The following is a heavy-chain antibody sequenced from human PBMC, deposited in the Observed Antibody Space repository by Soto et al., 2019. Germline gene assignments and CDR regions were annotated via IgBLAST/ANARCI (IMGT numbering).Heavy chain of an antibody. V-gene: IGHV3-48*02. CDR3: ATATIGAAGPGRLRFTYYGMNV. J-gene: IGHJ6*02. D-gene: IGHD6-13*01. Sequence: VQLVESGGGLIQPGGSLRLSCEASGFSFNAYSMNWVRQSPGKGPEWLSYISSSSVTIYYADSVKGRFTVSRDNGKNSLFLQMNNLRDDDTAVYYCATATIGAAGPGRLRFTYYGMNVWGQGTTVTVSS. CDR2: ISSSSVTI. CDR1: GFSFNAYS.